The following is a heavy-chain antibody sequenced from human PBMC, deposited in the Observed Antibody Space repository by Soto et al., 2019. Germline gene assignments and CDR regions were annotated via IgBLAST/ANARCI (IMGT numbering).Heavy chain of an antibody. CDR2: IIPILGIA. CDR1: GGTFSSYT. CDR3: ARAGCSGGSCYSSSVNGYFAL. J-gene: IGHJ2*01. D-gene: IGHD2-15*01. V-gene: IGHV1-69*02. Sequence: QVQLVQSGAEVKKPGSSVKVSCKASGGTFSSYTISWVRQAPGQGLEWMGRIIPILGIANYAQKFQGRVTITADKSTSTAYMELSSLRAEDTAVYYCARAGCSGGSCYSSSVNGYFALWGRGTLVTVSS.